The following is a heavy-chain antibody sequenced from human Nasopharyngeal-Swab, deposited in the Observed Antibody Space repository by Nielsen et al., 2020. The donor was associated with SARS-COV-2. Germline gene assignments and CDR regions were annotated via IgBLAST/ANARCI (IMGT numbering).Heavy chain of an antibody. Sequence: ASVKVSCKVSGYTLTELSMHWVRQAPGKGLEWMGGFDPEDGETIYAQKFQGRVTMTTDTSTSTAYMELRSLRSDDTAVYYCAREPPLGYCSSTSCPGWFDPWGQGTLVTVSS. CDR1: GYTLTELS. J-gene: IGHJ5*02. CDR3: AREPPLGYCSSTSCPGWFDP. CDR2: FDPEDGET. V-gene: IGHV1-24*01. D-gene: IGHD2-2*01.